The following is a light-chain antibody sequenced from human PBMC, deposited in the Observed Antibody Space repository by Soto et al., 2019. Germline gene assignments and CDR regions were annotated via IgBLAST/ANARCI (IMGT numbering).Light chain of an antibody. CDR1: QSLSNFF. CDR3: QQYESSPIT. V-gene: IGKV3-20*01. CDR2: GTS. J-gene: IGKJ5*01. Sequence: EIVLTQSPGTLSLSPGEGATLSCRASQSLSNFFLAWYQQKPGQAPRLLIYGTSIRATGIPDRFSGSGSETDFTLTVNRLEPEDFAVYDCQQYESSPITFGQGTRLEIK.